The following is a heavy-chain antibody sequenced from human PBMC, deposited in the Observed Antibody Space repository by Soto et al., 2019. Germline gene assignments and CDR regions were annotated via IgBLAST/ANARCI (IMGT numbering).Heavy chain of an antibody. CDR3: AKGVRMTTVTYEGRGYFDY. CDR1: GFTFSSYG. V-gene: IGHV3-30*18. D-gene: IGHD4-17*01. Sequence: GGSLRLSCAASGFTFSSYGMHWVRQAPGKGLEWVAVISYDGSNKYYADSVKGRFTISRDNSKNTLYLQMNSLRAEDTAVYYCAKGVRMTTVTYEGRGYFDYWGQGTLVTVSS. J-gene: IGHJ4*02. CDR2: ISYDGSNK.